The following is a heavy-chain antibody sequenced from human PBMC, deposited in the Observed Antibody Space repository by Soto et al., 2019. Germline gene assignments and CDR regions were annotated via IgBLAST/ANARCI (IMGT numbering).Heavy chain of an antibody. Sequence: QVQLVQSGAEVRKPGASVTVSCKASGYTFNRYAISWLRQATGQGPEWMGWITGDTLEASYARKFQGRVTLTRNPSPTTVYRERRSQRDADTAVYYCARDRATDHWGQGTLVSVSS. CDR1: GYTFNRYA. J-gene: IGHJ5*02. V-gene: IGHV1-18*01. CDR2: ITGDTLEA. D-gene: IGHD3-10*01. CDR3: ARDRATDH.